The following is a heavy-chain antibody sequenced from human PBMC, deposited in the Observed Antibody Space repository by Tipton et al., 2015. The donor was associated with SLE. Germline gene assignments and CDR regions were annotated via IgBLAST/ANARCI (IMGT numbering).Heavy chain of an antibody. CDR3: ARAEWELYYFDY. V-gene: IGHV3-7*03. Sequence: SLKLSCVASGFTFSSYWMSWVRQAPGKGLAWVANIKQDGSEKYYVGSVKGRFTISRDNAKNSLYLQMKSLRAEDTAVYFCARAEWELYYFDYWGQGTLVTVSS. CDR1: GFTFSSYW. D-gene: IGHD1-26*01. J-gene: IGHJ4*02. CDR2: IKQDGSEK.